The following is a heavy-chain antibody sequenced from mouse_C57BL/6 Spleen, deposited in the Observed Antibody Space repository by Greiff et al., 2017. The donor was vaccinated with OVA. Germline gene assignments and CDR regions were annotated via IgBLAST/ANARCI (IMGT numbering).Heavy chain of an antibody. J-gene: IGHJ1*03. CDR3: ARSGGNYEDWYFDV. Sequence: VQLQQSGPELVKPGASVKISCKASGYTFTDYYMNWVKQSHGKSLEWIGDINPNNGGTSYNQKFKGKATLTVDKSSSTAYMDLRSLTSEDSAVYYWARSGGNYEDWYFDVWGTGTTVTVSS. V-gene: IGHV1-26*01. CDR1: GYTFTDYY. CDR2: INPNNGGT. D-gene: IGHD2-1*01.